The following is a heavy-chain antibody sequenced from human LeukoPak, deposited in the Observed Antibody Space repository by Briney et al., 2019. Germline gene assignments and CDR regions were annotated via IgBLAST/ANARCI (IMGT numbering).Heavy chain of an antibody. D-gene: IGHD3-22*01. V-gene: IGHV4-59*01. J-gene: IGHJ5*02. CDR1: GGSISSYY. Sequence: SETLSLTCTVSGGSISSYYWSWIRQPPGKGLEWIGYIYYSGSTNYNPSLKSRVTISVDTSKNQFSLKLSSVTAADTAVYYCARGAGTMIVDKTWSWAYENNWFDPWGQGTLVTVSS. CDR2: IYYSGST. CDR3: ARGAGTMIVDKTWSWAYENNWFDP.